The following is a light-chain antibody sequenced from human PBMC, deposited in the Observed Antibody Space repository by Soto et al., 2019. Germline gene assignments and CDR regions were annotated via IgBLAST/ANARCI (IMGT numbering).Light chain of an antibody. CDR3: QKRSNWPPIT. CDR1: QNVRTF. CDR2: GAS. V-gene: IGKV3-11*01. J-gene: IGKJ5*01. Sequence: EVVLTQSPATLSLSPGERATLSCRASQNVRTFLDWYQQKPGQAPRLLIYGASNRATGIPARFSGSGSGTDFTLTISSLEPEDFAVYYCQKRSNWPPITFGQGTRLENK.